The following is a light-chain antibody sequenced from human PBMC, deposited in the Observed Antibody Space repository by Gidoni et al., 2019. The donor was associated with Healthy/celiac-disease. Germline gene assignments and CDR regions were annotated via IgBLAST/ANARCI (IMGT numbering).Light chain of an antibody. CDR2: KAS. CDR3: QQYNSYPLT. CDR1: QSIRSW. V-gene: IGKV1-5*03. J-gene: IGKJ4*01. Sequence: DIQMTQSPSTLSASVGDRVTITCRASQSIRSWVAWYQQKPGKAPKLLIYKASSLESGVPSRFSGSGSGTEFTLTISSLQPDDFATYYCQQYNSYPLTFGGGTKVEIK.